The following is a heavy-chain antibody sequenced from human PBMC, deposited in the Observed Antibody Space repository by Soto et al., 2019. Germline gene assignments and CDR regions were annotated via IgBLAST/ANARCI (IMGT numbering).Heavy chain of an antibody. J-gene: IGHJ4*02. CDR2: ILHDETP. V-gene: IGHV3-23*01. D-gene: IGHD2-21*01. Sequence: PXGSLRLSCAAAGFTFSTYAMTWVRQAPGRGLEWVSTILHDETPFYTDSVKGRFTISRDNVRGTLYLQMNVLRVEDAALYYCAKDLFPTSGQRFFFEYWGQGSLVTVSS. CDR1: GFTFSTYA. CDR3: AKDLFPTSGQRFFFEY.